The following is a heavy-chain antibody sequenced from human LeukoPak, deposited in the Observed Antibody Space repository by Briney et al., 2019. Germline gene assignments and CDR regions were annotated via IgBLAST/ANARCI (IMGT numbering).Heavy chain of an antibody. V-gene: IGHV1-69*01. CDR1: GGTFSSYA. CDR3: AREDWCGGDCYSRLVY. J-gene: IGHJ4*02. Sequence: GASVKVSCKASGGTFSSYAISWVRQAPGQGLEWMGGIIPIFGTANYAQKFQGRVTITADESTSTAYMELSSLRSEDTAVSYCAREDWCGGDCYSRLVYWGQGTLVTVSS. CDR2: IIPIFGTA. D-gene: IGHD2-21*02.